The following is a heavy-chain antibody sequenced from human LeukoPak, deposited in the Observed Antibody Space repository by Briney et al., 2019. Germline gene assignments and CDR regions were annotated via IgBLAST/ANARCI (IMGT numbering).Heavy chain of an antibody. Sequence: PSETLSLTCAVYGGSFSGYYWSWIRQPPGKGLEWIGEINHSGSTNYNPSLKSRVTISVDTSKNQFSLKLSSVTAADTAVYYCARQPITMIVGGFDYWGQETLVTVSS. J-gene: IGHJ4*02. CDR3: ARQPITMIVGGFDY. V-gene: IGHV4-34*01. CDR2: INHSGST. D-gene: IGHD3-22*01. CDR1: GGSFSGYY.